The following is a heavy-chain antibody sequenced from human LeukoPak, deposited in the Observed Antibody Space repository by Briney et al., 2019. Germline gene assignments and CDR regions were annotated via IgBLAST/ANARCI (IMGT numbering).Heavy chain of an antibody. D-gene: IGHD6-19*01. J-gene: IGHJ4*02. CDR1: GFTFSSYS. CDR3: ARGDLYSSGWYDY. Sequence: PGGSLRLSCAASGFTFSSYSMNWVRQAPGKGLEWVSSISSSSSYIYYADSVKGRFTISRDNAKNSLYLQMNSLRAEDTAVYYCARGDLYSSGWYDYWGQGTLVAVSS. CDR2: ISSSSSYI. V-gene: IGHV3-21*01.